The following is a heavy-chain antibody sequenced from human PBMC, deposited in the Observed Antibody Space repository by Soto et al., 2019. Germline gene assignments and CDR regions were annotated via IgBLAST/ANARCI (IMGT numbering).Heavy chain of an antibody. D-gene: IGHD2-2*01. CDR3: ARERPDAARLDP. Sequence: ASETLSLTCTVSGGSISSGDYYWSWIRQPPGKGLEWIGYIYYSGSTFYNPSLKSRVTISVDTSKNQFSLKLSSVPAADTAVYYCARERPDAARLDPWGQGTLVTVSS. CDR2: IYYSGST. J-gene: IGHJ5*02. V-gene: IGHV4-30-4*01. CDR1: GGSISSGDYY.